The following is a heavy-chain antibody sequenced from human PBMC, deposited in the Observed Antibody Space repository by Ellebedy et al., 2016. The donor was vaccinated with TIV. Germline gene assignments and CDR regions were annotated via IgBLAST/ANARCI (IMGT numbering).Heavy chain of an antibody. CDR2: VNPGGGRT. J-gene: IGHJ4*02. CDR1: GFTFTSYY. CDR3: AKEGASGAADYLDY. V-gene: IGHV1-46*01. D-gene: IGHD6-25*01. Sequence: AASVKVSCKASGFTFTSYYIHWVRQAPGQGLEWMGRVNPGGGRTKFAPNFQGRLTMTRDTSTSEVYLEGRSLSSEDTAVYYCAKEGASGAADYLDYWGQGTLVIVSS.